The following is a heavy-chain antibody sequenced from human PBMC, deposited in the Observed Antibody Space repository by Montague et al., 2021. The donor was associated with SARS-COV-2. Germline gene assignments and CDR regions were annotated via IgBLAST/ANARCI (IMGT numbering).Heavy chain of an antibody. D-gene: IGHD1-26*01. V-gene: IGHV2-70*01. CDR1: GFSLSNTRMS. J-gene: IGHJ3*01. CDR3: ARIWGATRGDAFDV. Sequence: PALVKPTQTLTLTCTFSGFSLSNTRMSVGWIRQPPGKALEWLALINWADDEYYNSSLRARLTISKDTSKNQVVLTMTNMDPVDTATYYCARIWGATRGDAFDVWGQGTMVTVSS. CDR2: INWADDE.